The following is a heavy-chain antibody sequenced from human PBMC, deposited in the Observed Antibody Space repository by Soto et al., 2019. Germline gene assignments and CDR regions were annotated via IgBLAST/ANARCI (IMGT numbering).Heavy chain of an antibody. V-gene: IGHV3-23*01. J-gene: IGHJ3*02. Sequence: GGSLRLSCAASGFTFNTYAMSWVRQAPGQGLEWVSAISGSGFSTYYTDSVKGRFSISSDSSKNTLFLQMNSLRADDTAVYFCATFTFGRPFDTWGQGTMVTVSS. CDR3: ATFTFGRPFDT. CDR2: ISGSGFST. CDR1: GFTFNTYA. D-gene: IGHD3-16*01.